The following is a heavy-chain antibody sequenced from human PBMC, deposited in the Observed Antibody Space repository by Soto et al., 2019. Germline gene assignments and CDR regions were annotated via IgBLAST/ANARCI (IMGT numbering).Heavy chain of an antibody. J-gene: IGHJ6*02. CDR2: IIPIFGTA. D-gene: IGHD6-6*01. CDR1: GGTFSSYA. CDR3: ARDLIEAPSYYYGMDV. Sequence: GXXVKVSCKASGGTFSSYAISWVRHAPGQGLEWMGGIIPIFGTANYAQKFQGRVTITADESTSTAYMELSSLRSEDTAVYYCARDLIEAPSYYYGMDVWGQGTTVTVS. V-gene: IGHV1-69*13.